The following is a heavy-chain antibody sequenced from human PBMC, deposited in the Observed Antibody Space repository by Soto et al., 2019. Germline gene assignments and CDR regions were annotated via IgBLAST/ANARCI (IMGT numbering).Heavy chain of an antibody. Sequence: SETLSLTCSVSGGSISTYYWSWIRQPAGKGLEWIGRIYRSGGTNFNPSLMSRVSMSVDTSKNQFSLKLSSVVAADTAVYYCARGAAAGVDYVTDVWGQGTTVTVSS. J-gene: IGHJ6*02. CDR3: ARGAAAGVDYVTDV. V-gene: IGHV4-4*07. CDR1: GGSISTYY. CDR2: IYRSGGT. D-gene: IGHD6-13*01.